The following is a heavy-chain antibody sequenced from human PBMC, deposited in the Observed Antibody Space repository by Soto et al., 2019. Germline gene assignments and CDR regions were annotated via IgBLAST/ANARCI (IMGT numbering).Heavy chain of an antibody. CDR2: INPSGGST. Sequence: ASVKVSCKASGYTFTSYYMHWVRQAPGQGLEWMGIINPSGGSTSYAQKFQGRVTMTRDTSTSTVYMELSSLRSEDTAVYYCARTELRSLPPYYYGMDVWGQGTTVTVSS. D-gene: IGHD3-3*01. J-gene: IGHJ6*02. CDR1: GYTFTSYY. CDR3: ARTELRSLPPYYYGMDV. V-gene: IGHV1-46*01.